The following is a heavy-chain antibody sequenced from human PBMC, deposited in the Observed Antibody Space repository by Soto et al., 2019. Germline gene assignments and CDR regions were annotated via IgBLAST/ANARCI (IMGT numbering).Heavy chain of an antibody. CDR2: IKQDGSEK. Sequence: GGSLRLSCAASGFIFGNFWMSWVRQAPGKGLEWVANIKQDGSEKYYVDSVKGRFTLSRDNPKNSLYLQMNSLRAEDTALYYCAKCMQAHSNYDAHHIWGQGTMVTVS. J-gene: IGHJ3*02. CDR1: GFIFGNFW. V-gene: IGHV3-7*03. D-gene: IGHD2-8*01. CDR3: AKCMQAHSNYDAHHI.